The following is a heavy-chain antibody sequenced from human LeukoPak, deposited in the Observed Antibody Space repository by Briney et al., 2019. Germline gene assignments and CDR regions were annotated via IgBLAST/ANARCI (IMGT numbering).Heavy chain of an antibody. J-gene: IGHJ4*02. CDR2: ISTSGSTI. CDR1: GFTFSTYE. D-gene: IGHD3-16*01. CDR3: ARSRGYFDY. V-gene: IGHV3-48*03. Sequence: PGGSLRLSCGVSGFTFSTYEMNWVRQAPGKGLEWVSYISTSGSTIYYADSVKGRFTISRDNAENSLYLQMNSLRAEDTAVYYCARSRGYFDYWGQGTLVTVSS.